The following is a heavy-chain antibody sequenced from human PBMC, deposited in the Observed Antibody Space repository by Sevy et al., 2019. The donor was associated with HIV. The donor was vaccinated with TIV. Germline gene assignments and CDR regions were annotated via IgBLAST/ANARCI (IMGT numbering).Heavy chain of an antibody. V-gene: IGHV4-39*01. CDR1: GGSISSSSYD. Sequence: SETLSLTCTVSGGSISSSSYDWGWIRQPPGKGLEWIGSIYYTGSTYYNPSLKSRVTISVDRTKNQFSLKLSSVTAAXXXXXXXXXXXXXXXXGAFDIWGQGTMVTVSS. J-gene: IGHJ3*02. CDR2: IYYTGST. CDR3: XXXXXXXXXGAFDI.